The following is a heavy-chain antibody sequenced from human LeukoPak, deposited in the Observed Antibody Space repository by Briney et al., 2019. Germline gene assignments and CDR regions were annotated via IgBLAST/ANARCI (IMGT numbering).Heavy chain of an antibody. CDR2: ISAYNGNT. CDR1: GYTFTSYG. J-gene: IGHJ4*02. V-gene: IGHV1-18*01. D-gene: IGHD3-22*01. CDR3: ARTPKISIVVVIKGEFDY. Sequence: ASVKVSCKASGYTFTSYGISWVRQAPGQGLEWMGWISAYNGNTNYAQKLQGRVTMTTDTSTSTAYMELRSLRSDDTAVYYCARTPKISIVVVIKGEFDYWGQGTLVTVSS.